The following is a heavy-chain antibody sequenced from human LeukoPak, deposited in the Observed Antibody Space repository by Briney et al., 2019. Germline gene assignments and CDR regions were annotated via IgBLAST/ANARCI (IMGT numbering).Heavy chain of an antibody. CDR2: ISSSSSYI. J-gene: IGHJ4*02. CDR1: GFIVSTNY. Sequence: GDSLRLSCAASGFIVSTNYISWVRQAPGKGLEWVSSISSSSSYIYYADSVKGRFTISRDNAKNSLYLQMNSLRAEDTAVYYCARVLTSTVTRYYFDYWGREPWSPSPQ. CDR3: ARVLTSTVTRYYFDY. D-gene: IGHD4-17*01. V-gene: IGHV3-21*01.